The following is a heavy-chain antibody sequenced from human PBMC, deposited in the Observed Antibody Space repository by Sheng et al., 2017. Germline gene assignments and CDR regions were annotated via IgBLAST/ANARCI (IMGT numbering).Heavy chain of an antibody. CDR3: ARAWGNSGSYYSYYYYGMDV. D-gene: IGHD3-10*01. CDR2: ISSSSSYI. Sequence: EVQLVESGGGLVKPGGSLRLSCAASGFTFSSYSMNWVRQAPGKGLEWVSSISSSSSYIYYADSVKGRFTISRDNAKNSLYLQMNSLRAEDTAVYYCARAWGNSGSYYSYYYYGMDVWGQGTTVTVSS. CDR1: GFTFSSYS. V-gene: IGHV3-21*01. J-gene: IGHJ6*02.